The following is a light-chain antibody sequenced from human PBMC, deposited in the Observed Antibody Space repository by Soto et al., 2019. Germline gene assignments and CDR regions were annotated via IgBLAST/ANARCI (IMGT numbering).Light chain of an antibody. CDR1: SSDVGGYNY. CDR3: SSYTSSSTLV. Sequence: QSVLTQPASVSRSPGQSITISCTGTSSDVGGYNYVSWYQHHPGKAPKLMIYDVTNRPSGVSNRFSGSKSGNTASLTISGLQAEAESDYFCSSYTSSSTLVFGTETKVTVL. V-gene: IGLV2-14*03. J-gene: IGLJ1*01. CDR2: DVT.